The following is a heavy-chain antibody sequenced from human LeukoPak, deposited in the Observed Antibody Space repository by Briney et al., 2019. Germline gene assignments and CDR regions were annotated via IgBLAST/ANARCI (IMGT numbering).Heavy chain of an antibody. V-gene: IGHV3-53*01. D-gene: IGHD4/OR15-4a*01. Sequence: GGSLRLSCTVSGFTVSSNSMSWVRQAPGKGLEWVSFIYSDNTHYSDSVKGRFTISRDNAKNTLYLQMNSLRAEDTAVYDCARRAGAYSHPYDYWGQGTLVTVSS. J-gene: IGHJ4*02. CDR2: IYSDNT. CDR1: GFTVSSNS. CDR3: ARRAGAYSHPYDY.